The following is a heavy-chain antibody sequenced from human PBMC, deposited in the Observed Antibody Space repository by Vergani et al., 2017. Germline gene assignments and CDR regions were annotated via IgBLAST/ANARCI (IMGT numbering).Heavy chain of an antibody. CDR3: ARRSTTGGTYYDFWSGYYDYYYMDV. CDR2: IWYAGSNK. V-gene: IGHV3-33*01. CDR1: GFTFSSYG. Sequence: QVQLVESGGGVVQPGRSLRLSCAASGFTFSSYGMHWVRQAPGKGLEWVAVIWYAGSNKYYADSVKGRFTISRDNSKNTLYLQMNSLRAEDTAVYYCARRSTTGGTYYDFWSGYYDYYYMDVWGKGTTVTVSS. J-gene: IGHJ6*03. D-gene: IGHD3-3*01.